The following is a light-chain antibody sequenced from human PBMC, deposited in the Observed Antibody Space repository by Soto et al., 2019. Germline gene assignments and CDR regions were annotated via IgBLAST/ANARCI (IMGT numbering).Light chain of an antibody. CDR1: QSVDINY. Sequence: EIVLTQSPGTLSLSPGERATLSCRASQSVDINYLAWYQQKPGQAPRLLFYAASRRATDIPDRFSGSGSGTDFTLTISRLEPEDVAEYYCRPYGNLPRTFGQGTKVAIK. J-gene: IGKJ1*01. CDR2: AAS. CDR3: RPYGNLPRT. V-gene: IGKV3-20*01.